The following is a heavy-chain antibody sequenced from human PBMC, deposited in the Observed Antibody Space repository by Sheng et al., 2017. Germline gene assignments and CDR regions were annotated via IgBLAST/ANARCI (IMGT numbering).Heavy chain of an antibody. J-gene: IGHJ4*02. V-gene: IGHV3-23*04. CDR3: AKDFRGKGVATTFDY. Sequence: EVQLVESWGEAWYSRGGSLRLSCAASGFTFSSYAMSWVRQAPGKGLEWVSAISGSGGSTYYADSVKGRFTISRDNSKNTLYLQMNSLRAEDTAVYYCAKDFRGKGVATTFDYWGQGTLVTVSS. CDR2: ISGSGGST. CDR1: GFTFSSYA. D-gene: IGHD5-12*01.